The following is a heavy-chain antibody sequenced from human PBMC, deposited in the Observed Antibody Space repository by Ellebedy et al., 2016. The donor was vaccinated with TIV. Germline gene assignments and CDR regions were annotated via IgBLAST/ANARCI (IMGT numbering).Heavy chain of an antibody. V-gene: IGHV1-3*01. D-gene: IGHD2-2*01. CDR1: GYTFTNNA. J-gene: IGHJ6*02. CDR3: ARGFCSSTNCYLGGYGMDV. Sequence: AASVKVSCKASGYTFTNNAIHWVRQAPGQGLEWMGWINAGNGNTKYSQKFQGRVSINRDTSASTAYMELNRLRSDDTAVYYCARGFCSSTNCYLGGYGMDVWGQGTTVTVSS. CDR2: INAGNGNT.